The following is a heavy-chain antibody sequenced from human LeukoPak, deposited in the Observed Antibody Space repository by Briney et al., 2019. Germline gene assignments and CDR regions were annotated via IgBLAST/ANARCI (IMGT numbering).Heavy chain of an antibody. Sequence: PGGSLRLSCAASGFSFSDAWMSWVRQAPGKGLEWVGRIKRKTDGGTTDYAAPVKGRFTISRDDSKTSLYLQMNNLKTEDTAVYYCTTDTRRVVVPKWGQGTLVTVSS. D-gene: IGHD2-15*01. J-gene: IGHJ4*02. CDR2: IKRKTDGGTT. V-gene: IGHV3-15*01. CDR1: GFSFSDAW. CDR3: TTDTRRVVVPK.